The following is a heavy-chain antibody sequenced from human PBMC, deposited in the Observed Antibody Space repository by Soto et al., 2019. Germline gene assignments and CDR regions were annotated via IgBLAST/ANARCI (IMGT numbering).Heavy chain of an antibody. D-gene: IGHD5-12*01. Sequence: CGSLRVSCVGSGFTFSTYALSWVRQAPGKGLEWVSVLSGSGDTAFYADSVKGRFTISRDNSKNTLYLQMDKVTLEETAIYYCAYEKSSFPATNWFDPWGQGTLVTVSS. V-gene: IGHV3-23*01. J-gene: IGHJ5*02. CDR1: GFTFSTYA. CDR3: AYEKSSFPATNWFDP. CDR2: LSGSGDTA.